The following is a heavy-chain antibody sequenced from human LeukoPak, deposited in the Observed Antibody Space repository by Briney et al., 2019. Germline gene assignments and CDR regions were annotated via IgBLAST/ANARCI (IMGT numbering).Heavy chain of an antibody. CDR1: GGSISSSSYY. J-gene: IGHJ6*03. CDR3: ARQGLVISHYYYYMDV. CDR2: IYYSGST. V-gene: IGHV4-39*01. D-gene: IGHD6-19*01. Sequence: SETLSLTCTVSGGSISSSSYYWGWIRQPPGKGLEWIGSIYYSGSTYYNPSLKSRVTISVDTSKNQFSLKLSSVTAADTALYYCARQGLVISHYYYYMDVWGKGTTVTGSS.